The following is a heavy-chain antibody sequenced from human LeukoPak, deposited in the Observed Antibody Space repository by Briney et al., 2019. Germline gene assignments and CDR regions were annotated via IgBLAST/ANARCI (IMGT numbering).Heavy chain of an antibody. CDR1: GGSVSSNSAA. J-gene: IGHJ3*02. CDR2: TYYRSKWYN. D-gene: IGHD3-22*01. V-gene: IGHV6-1*01. Sequence: SQTLSLTCAISGGSVSSNSAAWNWIRQSPSRGLEWLGRTYYRSKWYNDYAVSVKSRITINPDTSKNQFSLKLSSVTAADTAVYYCALSSGFYGDAFDIWGQGTMVTVSS. CDR3: ALSSGFYGDAFDI.